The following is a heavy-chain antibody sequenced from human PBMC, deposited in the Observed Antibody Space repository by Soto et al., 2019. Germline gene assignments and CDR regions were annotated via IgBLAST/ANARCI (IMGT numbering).Heavy chain of an antibody. CDR2: IYYSGST. J-gene: IGHJ6*02. Sequence: PSETLSLTCTVSGGSLSSGAYYWGWIRQPPGKGLEWIGSIYYSGSTYYNPSLKSRVTISVDNSKNTLYLQMGSLRAEDMAVYYCARGGGQQLPPGYYYYYGMDVWGQGTTVTVSS. V-gene: IGHV4-39*01. D-gene: IGHD6-13*01. CDR3: ARGGGQQLPPGYYYYYGMDV. CDR1: GGSLSSGAYY.